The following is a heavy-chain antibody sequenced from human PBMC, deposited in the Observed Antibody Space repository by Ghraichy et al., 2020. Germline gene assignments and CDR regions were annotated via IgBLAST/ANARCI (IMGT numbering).Heavy chain of an antibody. CDR2: INGGGGIT. Sequence: GGSLRLSCSGSGFTFSSYAMSWVRQAPGKGLEWVSGINGGGGITDYADSVKGRFIISRDNPKNTLYLQMNSLRAEDTAVYYCAKEPPMSTVSPDWGQGTPVTVSS. J-gene: IGHJ4*02. CDR1: GFTFSSYA. CDR3: AKEPPMSTVSPD. D-gene: IGHD4-17*01. V-gene: IGHV3-23*01.